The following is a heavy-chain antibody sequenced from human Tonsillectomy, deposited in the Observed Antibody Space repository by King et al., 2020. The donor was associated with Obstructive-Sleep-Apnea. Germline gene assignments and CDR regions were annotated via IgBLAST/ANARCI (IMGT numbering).Heavy chain of an antibody. CDR2: IYPGDSDT. CDR3: ARHYGDYLAPFDY. CDR1: GYSFTSYW. Sequence: QLVQSGAEVKKPGESLKISCKVSGYSFTSYWIAWVRQMPGKGLEWMGIIYPGDSDTKYSPSFQGQVTISAAKSISTAYLLCTSLKASDTAIYYCARHYGDYLAPFDYWGQGTLVTVSS. D-gene: IGHD4-17*01. V-gene: IGHV5-51*01. J-gene: IGHJ4*02.